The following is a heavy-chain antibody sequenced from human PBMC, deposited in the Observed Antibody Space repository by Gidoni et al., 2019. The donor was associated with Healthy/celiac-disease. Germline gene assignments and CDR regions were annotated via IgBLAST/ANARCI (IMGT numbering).Heavy chain of an antibody. Sequence: NYIPSLKSRVTISVDTSKNQFSLKLSSVTAADTAVYYCASFTMRGKYFQHWGQGTLVTVSS. V-gene: IGHV4-34*01. D-gene: IGHD3-10*01. J-gene: IGHJ1*01. CDR3: ASFTMRGKYFQH.